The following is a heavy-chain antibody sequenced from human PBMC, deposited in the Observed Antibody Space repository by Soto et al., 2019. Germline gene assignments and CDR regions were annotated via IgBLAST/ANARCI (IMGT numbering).Heavy chain of an antibody. CDR3: TTRASAVGYYAFDI. CDR1: GFTFSYHW. V-gene: IGHV3-74*01. Sequence: EVQLVESGGGLVQPGWSLRLSCAPAGFTFSYHWVHWVRQAPGQGLEWVSRTTVDGSSISYADSVEGRFTISRDIAKNTFYLQMSSLRVEDTAVYYCTTRASAVGYYAFDIWGQGTMITGSS. D-gene: IGHD3-22*01. J-gene: IGHJ3*02. CDR2: TTVDGSSI.